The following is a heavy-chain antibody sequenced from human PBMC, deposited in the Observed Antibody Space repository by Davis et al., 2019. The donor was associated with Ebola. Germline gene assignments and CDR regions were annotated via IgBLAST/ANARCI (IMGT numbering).Heavy chain of an antibody. CDR3: VRKDYYGAGIYYFDY. V-gene: IGHV1-3*01. Sequence: ASVKVSCKASGYIFNRYPVHWVRQAPGQGLEWMGFINAANGDTGYSQKFRDRVTITRDTSASTVYIEMSSLRSEDTAVYYCVRKDYYGAGIYYFDYWGQGTLVTVSS. D-gene: IGHD3-10*01. CDR2: INAANGDT. J-gene: IGHJ4*02. CDR1: GYIFNRYP.